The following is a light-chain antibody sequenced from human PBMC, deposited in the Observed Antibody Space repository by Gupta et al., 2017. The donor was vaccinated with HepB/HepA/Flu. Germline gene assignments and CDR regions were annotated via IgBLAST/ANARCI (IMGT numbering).Light chain of an antibody. V-gene: IGLV1-40*01. CDR2: GNS. Sequence: QSVLTQPPSVSGAPGQRVTISCTGRSSNIGAGYEVHWYQQLPGTAPKLLIYGNSNRPSGVPDRFSGSKSGTSASLAITGLQAEDEADYYCQSYDSSLSGVVFGGGTKLTVL. J-gene: IGLJ2*01. CDR3: QSYDSSLSGVV. CDR1: SSNIGAGYE.